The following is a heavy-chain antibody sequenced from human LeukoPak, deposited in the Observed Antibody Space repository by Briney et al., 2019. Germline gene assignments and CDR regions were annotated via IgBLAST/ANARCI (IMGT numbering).Heavy chain of an antibody. V-gene: IGHV3-21*01. J-gene: IGHJ4*02. Sequence: PGGSLRLSCAASGFTFSIYSMNWVRQAPGKGLEWVSSISSSTSYMYYADSVKGRFTISRDNAKNSLYLQMNSLRAEDTAVYYCARGAVVGNWYYFDYWGQGTLVTVSS. D-gene: IGHD2-2*01. CDR2: ISSSTSYM. CDR3: ARGAVVGNWYYFDY. CDR1: GFTFSIYS.